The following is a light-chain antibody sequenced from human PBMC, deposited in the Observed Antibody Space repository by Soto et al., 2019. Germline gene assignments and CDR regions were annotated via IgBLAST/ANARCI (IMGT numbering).Light chain of an antibody. V-gene: IGLV2-8*01. CDR1: KNDIGVYDF. CDR2: EVV. Sequence: QSVLTQPASVSGSPGQSITISCTGTKNDIGVYDFVSWYQHHPGKAPRLIIYEVVQRPSGVPDRFSGSKSGNTASLTVSGLQAAEEADYFCKSYAGSNTYVFGSGTKLTVL. CDR3: KSYAGSNTYV. J-gene: IGLJ1*01.